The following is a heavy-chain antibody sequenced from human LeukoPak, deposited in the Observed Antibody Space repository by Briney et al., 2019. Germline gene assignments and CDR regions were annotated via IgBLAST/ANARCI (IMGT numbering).Heavy chain of an antibody. Sequence: PGGSLRLSCSASGFTVTYYAMHWVRQAPGKGLEYVSAVDANGRTTYYADSVKGRFTISRDDSKNTLYLHMSSLRPEDTAIYYCYCRDDLPAWGQGTLVTISS. CDR3: YCRDDLPA. CDR1: GFTVTYYA. D-gene: IGHD5-24*01. CDR2: VDANGRTT. V-gene: IGHV3-64D*06. J-gene: IGHJ5*02.